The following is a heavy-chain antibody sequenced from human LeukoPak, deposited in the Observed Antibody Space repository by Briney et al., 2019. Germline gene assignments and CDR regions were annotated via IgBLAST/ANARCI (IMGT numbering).Heavy chain of an antibody. Sequence: ASVKVSCKASGGTFSSYAISWVRQAPGQGLEWMGRIIPIFGTANYAQKFQGRVTITTDESTSTAYMELSSLRSEDTAVYYCARDYGSSWYLDYYYYMDVWGKGTTVTVSS. CDR2: IIPIFGTA. V-gene: IGHV1-69*05. CDR1: GGTFSSYA. J-gene: IGHJ6*03. CDR3: ARDYGSSWYLDYYYYMDV. D-gene: IGHD6-13*01.